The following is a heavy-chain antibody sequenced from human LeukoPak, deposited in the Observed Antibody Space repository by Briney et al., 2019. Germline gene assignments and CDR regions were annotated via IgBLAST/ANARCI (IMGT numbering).Heavy chain of an antibody. CDR2: ISETGDRT. D-gene: IGHD7-27*01. CDR1: GFTFDNYV. Sequence: GGSLTLSCAASGFTFDNYVMHWARQLPGKGLEWVSRISETGDRTDYADSTKGRFTTSRDNSKNSLFLQMNTLGTEDTAFYYCLKVRGNWGFDYWGQGALVTVSS. V-gene: IGHV3-43*02. CDR3: LKVRGNWGFDY. J-gene: IGHJ4*02.